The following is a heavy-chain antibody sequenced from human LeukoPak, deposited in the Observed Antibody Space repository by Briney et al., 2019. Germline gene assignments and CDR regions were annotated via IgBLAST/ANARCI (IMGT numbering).Heavy chain of an antibody. CDR1: GGSISSYY. D-gene: IGHD6-13*01. CDR2: IYYSGST. J-gene: IGHJ4*02. V-gene: IGHV4-59*12. CDR3: AREGVAAALDY. Sequence: SETLSLTCTVSGGSISSYYWSWIRQPPGKGLEWIGYIYYSGSTYYNPSLKSRVTISVDTSKNQFSLKLSSVTAADTAVYYCAREGVAAALDYWGQGTLVTVSS.